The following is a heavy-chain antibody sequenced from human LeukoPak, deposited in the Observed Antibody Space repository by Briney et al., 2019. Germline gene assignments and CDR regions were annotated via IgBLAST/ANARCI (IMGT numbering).Heavy chain of an antibody. CDR2: IYRGRT. J-gene: IGHJ4*02. CDR3: AIVPTL. CDR1: GGSISDAY. V-gene: IGHV4-59*08. Sequence: SETLSLTCTVSGGSISDAYWSRLRQIPGKGLEWEWLGYIYRGRTNYNPSLKSRVTISVDTSKNQFSLKLTSVTAADTAVYYCAIVPTLWAQGALVTVSS.